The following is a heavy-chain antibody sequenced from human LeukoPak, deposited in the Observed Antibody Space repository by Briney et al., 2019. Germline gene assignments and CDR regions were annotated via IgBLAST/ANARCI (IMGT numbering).Heavy chain of an antibody. CDR3: AREGRGSTQGC. V-gene: IGHV4-4*07. CDR2: ISSSGST. J-gene: IGHJ4*02. D-gene: IGHD1-26*01. CDR1: GGSIISYY. Sequence: SETLSLTCTVSGGSIISYYWTWIRQPAGKGLEWIGRISSSGSTDYNPSLKSRVTMTVDRSKNQFSLKLSSVTAADTAVYYCAREGRGSTQGCWGQGTLVTVSS.